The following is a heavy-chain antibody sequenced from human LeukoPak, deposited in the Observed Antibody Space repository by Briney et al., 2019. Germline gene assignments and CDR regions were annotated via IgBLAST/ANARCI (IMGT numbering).Heavy chain of an antibody. CDR2: FSWITNTT. D-gene: IGHD1-26*01. CDR3: AKSGRKYYPVLGLDF. J-gene: IGHJ4*02. Sequence: PGGSPRLSCAASGFPFDEYAMHWVRQAPGKGLEWVSGFSWITNTTGYANSVKGRFTMSSDSAKKSLYLQMDSLRVEDTAFYYCAKSGRKYYPVLGLDFWGQGALVTVSS. CDR1: GFPFDEYA. V-gene: IGHV3-9*01.